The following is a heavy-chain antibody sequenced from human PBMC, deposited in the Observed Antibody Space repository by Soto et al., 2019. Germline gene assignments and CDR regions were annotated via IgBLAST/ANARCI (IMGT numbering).Heavy chain of an antibody. J-gene: IGHJ4*02. V-gene: IGHV3-66*01. Sequence: EVQLVESGGGLVQPGGSLRLSCAASGFTVSSNYMSWVRQAPGKGLEWVSVIYSGGSTYYADSVKGRFTISRDNSKNTLNLQMNSLRAEDTAVYYCASGGRVGYCSSTSCYAALASDYWGQGTLVTVSS. D-gene: IGHD2-2*01. CDR1: GFTVSSNY. CDR2: IYSGGST. CDR3: ASGGRVGYCSSTSCYAALASDY.